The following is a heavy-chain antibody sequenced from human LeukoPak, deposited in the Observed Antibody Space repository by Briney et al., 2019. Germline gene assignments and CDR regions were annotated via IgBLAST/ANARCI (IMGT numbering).Heavy chain of an antibody. V-gene: IGHV4-39*07. CDR2: INYSGTT. Sequence: SETLSLTCTISGDSINSGTYYWGWIRQPPGKGLQWLGNINYSGTTHYNPSLKSRITISVDTSRNQFSLNLSSVTAADTAVYYCARDWEFGELLEFWGQGTLVTVSS. D-gene: IGHD3-10*01. CDR1: GDSINSGTYY. CDR3: ARDWEFGELLEF. J-gene: IGHJ4*02.